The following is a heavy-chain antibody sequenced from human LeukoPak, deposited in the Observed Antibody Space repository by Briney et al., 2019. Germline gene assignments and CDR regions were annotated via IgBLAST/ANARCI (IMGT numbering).Heavy chain of an antibody. J-gene: IGHJ4*02. CDR1: GFTLSSYW. D-gene: IGHD3-16*01. CDR3: ARRSLGY. V-gene: IGHV3-7*03. Sequence: GGSLRLSCAASGFTLSSYWMSWVRPAPGKGLEWVANIKQDGSEKYYVDSVKGRFTISRDNAKNSLYLQMNSLRAEDTAVYYCARRSLGYWGQGTLVTVSS. CDR2: IKQDGSEK.